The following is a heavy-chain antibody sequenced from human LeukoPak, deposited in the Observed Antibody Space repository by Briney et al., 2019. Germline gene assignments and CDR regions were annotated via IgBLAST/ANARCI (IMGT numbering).Heavy chain of an antibody. V-gene: IGHV4-39*01. J-gene: IGHJ4*02. CDR1: GGSISSSSYY. Sequence: SETLSLTCTVSGGSISSSSYYWGWIRQPPGKGLEWIGSIYYSGNTYYNPSLKSRVTISIDTSKNQFSLKLSSVTAADTAVYYCANSANYGGNSGYFDYWGQGTLVTVSS. D-gene: IGHD4-23*01. CDR3: ANSANYGGNSGYFDY. CDR2: IYYSGNT.